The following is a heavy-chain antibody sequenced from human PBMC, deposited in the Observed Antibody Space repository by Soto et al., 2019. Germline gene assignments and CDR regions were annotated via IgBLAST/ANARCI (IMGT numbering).Heavy chain of an antibody. Sequence: GASVKVSCKASGYTFTIYYMHWVLQAPGQGLEWMGIINPSGGSTSYAQKFQGRVTMTRDTSTSTVYMELSSLRSEDTAVYYCASALYYYDSSGYLLGYWGQGTLVTVAS. CDR1: GYTFTIYY. D-gene: IGHD3-22*01. V-gene: IGHV1-46*03. CDR3: ASALYYYDSSGYLLGY. CDR2: INPSGGST. J-gene: IGHJ4*02.